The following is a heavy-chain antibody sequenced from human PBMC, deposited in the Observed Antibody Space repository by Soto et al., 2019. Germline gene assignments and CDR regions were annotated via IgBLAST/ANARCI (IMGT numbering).Heavy chain of an antibody. Sequence: PSETLSLTCSLYGDSISGDGSYWVWIRQPPGKGLEWIGSIYYSGSTFYNPSLKSRVTVSIDTSKNQFSLKLSSVTAADTAVYYCARWEYADVDLTHWYFDLRGRGSLVTV. CDR2: IYYSGST. V-gene: IGHV4-39*01. J-gene: IGHJ2*01. D-gene: IGHD1-26*01. CDR3: ARWEYADVDLTHWYFDL. CDR1: GDSISGDGSY.